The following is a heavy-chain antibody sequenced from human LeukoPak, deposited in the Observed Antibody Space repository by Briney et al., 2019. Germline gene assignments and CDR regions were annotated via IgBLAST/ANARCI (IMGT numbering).Heavy chain of an antibody. V-gene: IGHV4-4*08. CDR3: AGYDHSNYLAY. CDR1: GVSISSNY. D-gene: IGHD4-11*01. Sequence: PSETLSPTCTVSGVSISSNYWSWIRQPPGKGLEWNGLEWIGYIHANGDTKYNPSLNSRVTISLDSSRSQLSLNLTAADTALYFCAGYDHSNYLAYWGQGILVTVSS. J-gene: IGHJ4*02. CDR2: IHANGDT.